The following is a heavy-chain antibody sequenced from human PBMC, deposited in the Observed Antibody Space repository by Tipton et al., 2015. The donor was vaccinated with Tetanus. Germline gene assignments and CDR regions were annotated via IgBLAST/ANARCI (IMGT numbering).Heavy chain of an antibody. V-gene: IGHV3-9*01. CDR1: GFTFDDYA. Sequence: SLRLSCAASGFTFDDYAMHWLRQVPGKGLEWVSGISWNSRNIGYADSVKGRFTISRDNAKNSLYLQMNSLRAEDTAVYYCAREADCSGGSCFSGDFDNGGQGTQVTVSS. D-gene: IGHD2-15*01. CDR3: AREADCSGGSCFSGDFDN. CDR2: ISWNSRNI. J-gene: IGHJ4*02.